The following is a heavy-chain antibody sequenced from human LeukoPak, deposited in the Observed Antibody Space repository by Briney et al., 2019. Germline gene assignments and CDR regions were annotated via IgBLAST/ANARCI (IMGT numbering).Heavy chain of an antibody. D-gene: IGHD2-21*02. Sequence: GGSLRLSCTVSGFTVSSNSMSWVRQAPGKGLEWVSSISTSSSYIYYADSVKGRFTISRDNARNSLYLQMNSLRAEDTAVYYCARDISYCGGDCYYYFDYWGQGTLVTVSS. CDR3: ARDISYCGGDCYYYFDY. CDR2: ISTSSSYI. V-gene: IGHV3-21*01. J-gene: IGHJ4*02. CDR1: GFTVSSNS.